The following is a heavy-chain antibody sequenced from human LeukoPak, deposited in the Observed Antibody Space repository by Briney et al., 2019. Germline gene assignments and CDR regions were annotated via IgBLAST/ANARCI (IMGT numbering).Heavy chain of an antibody. J-gene: IGHJ4*02. CDR1: GFTFSDYG. V-gene: IGHV3-30*18. Sequence: GGSLRLSCAASGFTFSDYGMHWVRQAPGKGLEWVAVMSYEGTNKYYADSVKGRFTISRDNSKNTLHLQMNSLRAEDTAVYYCAKGGTSHFDYWGQGTLVTVSS. CDR3: AKGGTSHFDY. CDR2: MSYEGTNK. D-gene: IGHD2-2*01.